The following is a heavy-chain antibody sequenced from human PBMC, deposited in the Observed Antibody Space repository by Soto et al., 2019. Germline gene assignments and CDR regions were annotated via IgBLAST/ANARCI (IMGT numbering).Heavy chain of an antibody. CDR2: IVVGSCNT. CDR3: AALLRDSSGYYYVGNAFDI. CDR1: GFTFTTSA. Sequence: QMQLVQSGPEVKKPGTSVKVSCKASGFTFTTSAVQWVRQARGQRLEWIGWIVVGSCNTNFGQKFQERVTITRDMSTSTAYMELSSLRSEDTAVYYCAALLRDSSGYYYVGNAFDIWGQGTMVSVSS. V-gene: IGHV1-58*01. D-gene: IGHD3-22*01. J-gene: IGHJ3*02.